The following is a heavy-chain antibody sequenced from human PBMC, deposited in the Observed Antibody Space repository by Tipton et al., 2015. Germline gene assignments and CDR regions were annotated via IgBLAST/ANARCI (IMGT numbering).Heavy chain of an antibody. Sequence: TLSLTCTVSGGSFNHSPYYWGWIRQPPGKGLEWIGHLFYNGNTNYNPSLKSRVTISVDTSENRFSLRLTSVTAADTAMYYCARTRGVQSSDWEVHWGQGILVNVSS. J-gene: IGHJ4*02. CDR2: LFYNGNT. V-gene: IGHV4-61*01. D-gene: IGHD2-21*02. CDR3: ARTRGVQSSDWEVH. CDR1: GGSFNHSPYY.